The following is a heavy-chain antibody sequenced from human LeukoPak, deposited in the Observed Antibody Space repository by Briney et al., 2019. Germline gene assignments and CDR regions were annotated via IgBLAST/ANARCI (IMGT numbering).Heavy chain of an antibody. V-gene: IGHV3-21*01. CDR2: ISSSSSYI. CDR1: GFTFSSYS. D-gene: IGHD3-22*01. CDR3: ARDLGSSGSNWFDP. J-gene: IGHJ5*02. Sequence: GGSLRLSCAASGFTFSSYSMNWVRQAPGKGLEWVSSISSSSSYIYYADSVKGRFTISRDNAKNSLYLQMNSLRAEDTAVYYCARDLGSSGSNWFDPWGQGTLVTVSS.